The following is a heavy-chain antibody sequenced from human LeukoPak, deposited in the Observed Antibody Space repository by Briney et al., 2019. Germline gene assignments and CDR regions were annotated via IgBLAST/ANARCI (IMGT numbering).Heavy chain of an antibody. CDR3: ARDPAYSSSWYYYYYGMDV. CDR2: INPNGGST. CDR1: GYTFTSYY. D-gene: IGHD6-13*01. V-gene: IGHV1-46*01. Sequence: ASVKVSCKASGYTFTSYYIHWVRQAPGQGLGWMGTINPNGGSTGYAQKFQGRVTMTRDTSTSTVYMELSSLRSEDTAVYYCARDPAYSSSWYYYYYGMDVWGQGTTVTVSS. J-gene: IGHJ6*02.